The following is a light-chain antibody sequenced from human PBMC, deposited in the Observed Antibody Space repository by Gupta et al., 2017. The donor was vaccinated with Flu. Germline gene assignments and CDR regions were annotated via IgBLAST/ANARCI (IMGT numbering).Light chain of an antibody. CDR3: TSYTSSDSLYV. CDR1: SSDVGGSNN. J-gene: IGLJ1*01. Sequence: QPALPQPASVSGSPGQSITISCTGTSSDVGGSNNVSWYQQHPGKAPRLMIYEVSNRPPGVSNRFSGSKSGNTASLTISGLQAEDEADFYCTSYTSSDSLYVFGTGTKVTVL. V-gene: IGLV2-14*01. CDR2: EVS.